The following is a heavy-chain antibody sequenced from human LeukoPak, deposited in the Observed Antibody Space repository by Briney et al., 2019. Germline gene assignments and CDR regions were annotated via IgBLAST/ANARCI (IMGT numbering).Heavy chain of an antibody. CDR1: GYTFTSYA. Sequence: ASVKVSCKASGYTFTSYAMHWVRQAPGQRLEWMGWINAGNGNTKYSQKFRGRVTITRDTSASTAYMELSSLRSEDTAVYYCASPTTVSGSYGFDYWGQGTLVTVSS. CDR2: INAGNGNT. D-gene: IGHD1-26*01. CDR3: ASPTTVSGSYGFDY. J-gene: IGHJ4*02. V-gene: IGHV1-3*01.